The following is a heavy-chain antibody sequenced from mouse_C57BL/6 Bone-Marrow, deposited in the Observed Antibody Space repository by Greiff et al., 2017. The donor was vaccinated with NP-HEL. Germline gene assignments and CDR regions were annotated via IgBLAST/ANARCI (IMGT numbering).Heavy chain of an antibody. D-gene: IGHD2-5*01. CDR3: ARHGAYYSNYDCDY. V-gene: IGHV5-6*02. CDR1: GFTFSSYG. J-gene: IGHJ2*01. CDR2: ISSGGSYT. Sequence: DVMLVESGGDLVKPGGSLKLSCAASGFTFSSYGMSWVRQTPDKRLEWVATISSGGSYTYYPDSVKGRFTISRDNAKNTLYLQMSSLKSEDTAMYYCARHGAYYSNYDCDYWGQGTTLTVSS.